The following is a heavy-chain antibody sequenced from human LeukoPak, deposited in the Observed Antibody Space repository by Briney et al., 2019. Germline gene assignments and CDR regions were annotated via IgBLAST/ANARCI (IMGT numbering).Heavy chain of an antibody. Sequence: SGTLSLTCAVSGGSISSSNWWSWVRQPPGKGLEWIGEIYHSGSTNYNPSLKSRVTISVDKSKNQFSLKLSSVTAADTAVYYCAIREYYDRSDYYPSPQEFDYWGQGTLVTVSS. J-gene: IGHJ4*02. CDR3: AIREYYDRSDYYPSPQEFDY. CDR1: GGSISSSNW. V-gene: IGHV4-4*02. CDR2: IYHSGST. D-gene: IGHD3-22*01.